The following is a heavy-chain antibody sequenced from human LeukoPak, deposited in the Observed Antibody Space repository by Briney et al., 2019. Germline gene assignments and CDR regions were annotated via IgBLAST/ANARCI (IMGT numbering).Heavy chain of an antibody. Sequence: GGSVKVSCKASGYTFTGYYMHWVRQAPGQGLEWMGIINPSGGSTSYAQKFQGRVTMTRDTSTSTVYMELSSLRSEDTAVYYCARGPAAGYVIDPWGQGTLVTVSS. CDR3: ARGPAAGYVIDP. CDR2: INPSGGST. CDR1: GYTFTGYY. J-gene: IGHJ5*02. D-gene: IGHD6-13*01. V-gene: IGHV1-46*01.